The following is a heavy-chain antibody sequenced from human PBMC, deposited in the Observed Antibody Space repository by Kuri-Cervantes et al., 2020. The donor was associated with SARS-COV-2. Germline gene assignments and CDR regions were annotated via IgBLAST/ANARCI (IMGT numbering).Heavy chain of an antibody. D-gene: IGHD3-10*01. CDR3: ARDQYGSGGMGNY. CDR2: IIPIFGTA. J-gene: IGHJ4*02. V-gene: IGHV1-69*05. CDR1: GGTFSSYA. Sequence: SVKVSCKASGGTFSSYAISWVRQAPGQGLEWMGGIIPIFGTANYAQKFHGRVTITTDESTSTAYMELSSLRSEDTAVYYCARDQYGSGGMGNYWGQGTLVTVSS.